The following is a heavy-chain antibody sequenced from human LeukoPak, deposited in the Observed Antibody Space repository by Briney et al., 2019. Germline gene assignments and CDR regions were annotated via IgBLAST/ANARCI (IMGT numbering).Heavy chain of an antibody. CDR1: GGSISSSSYY. CDR3: ARVGVFGVVSDS. D-gene: IGHD3-3*01. Sequence: ASETLSLTCTVSGGSISSSSYYWGWIRQPPGKGLEWIGSIYYSGSTYYSPSLKSRVTISVDTSKIQFSLRLSSVTAADTAVYYCARVGVFGVVSDSWGQGILVTVSS. V-gene: IGHV4-39*01. CDR2: IYYSGST. J-gene: IGHJ4*02.